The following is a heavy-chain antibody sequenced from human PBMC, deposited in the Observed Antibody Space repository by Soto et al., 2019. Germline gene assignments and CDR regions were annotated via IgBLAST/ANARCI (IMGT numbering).Heavy chain of an antibody. CDR3: ARDYCSSTSCYAHVFDI. V-gene: IGHV1-18*01. Sequence: ASVKVSCKASGYTFTSYGISWVRQAPGQGLEWIGWISAYNGNTNYAQKLQGRVTMPTDTSTSTAYMELRSLRSDDTAVYYCARDYCSSTSCYAHVFDIWGQGTMVTVSS. J-gene: IGHJ3*02. D-gene: IGHD2-2*01. CDR1: GYTFTSYG. CDR2: ISAYNGNT.